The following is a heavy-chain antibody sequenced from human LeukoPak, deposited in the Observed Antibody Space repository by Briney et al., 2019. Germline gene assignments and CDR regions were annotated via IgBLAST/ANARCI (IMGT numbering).Heavy chain of an antibody. Sequence: SETLSLTCAVSGYAISSGDYWGWIRQPPGKGLEWIGSFYPGGSTYYNPSLKSRVTMSVDTSKNQFSLTLSSVTAADTAVYYCARGTTRLCPDYWGQGTLVIVSS. D-gene: IGHD1-7*01. J-gene: IGHJ4*02. CDR3: ARGTTRLCPDY. CDR1: GYAISSGDY. V-gene: IGHV4-38-2*01. CDR2: FYPGGST.